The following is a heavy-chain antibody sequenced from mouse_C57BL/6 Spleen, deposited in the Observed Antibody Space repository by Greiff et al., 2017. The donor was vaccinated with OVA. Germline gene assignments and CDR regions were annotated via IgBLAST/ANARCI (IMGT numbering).Heavy chain of an antibody. CDR2: INPNNGGT. CDR1: GYTFTDYN. CDR3: ARHGNYPYYAMDY. Sequence: VQLQQSGPELVKPGASVKMSCKASGYTFTDYNMHWVKQSHGKSLEWIGYINPNNGGTSYNQKFKGKATLTVNKSSSTAYMELRSLTSEDSAVYYCARHGNYPYYAMDYWGQGTSVTVSS. J-gene: IGHJ4*01. D-gene: IGHD2-1*01. V-gene: IGHV1-22*01.